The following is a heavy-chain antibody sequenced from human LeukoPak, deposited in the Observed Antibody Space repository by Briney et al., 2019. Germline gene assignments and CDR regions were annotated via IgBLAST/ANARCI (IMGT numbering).Heavy chain of an antibody. CDR2: INHSGST. CDR3: ARGVLYYYDSSGYYYTAKGDYFDY. CDR1: GGSISGSSYY. V-gene: IGHV4-39*07. J-gene: IGHJ4*02. D-gene: IGHD3-22*01. Sequence: PSETLSLTCTVSGGSISGSSYYWSWIRQPPGKGLEWIGEINHSGSTNYNPSLKSRVTISVDTSKNQFSLKLSSVTAADTAVYYCARGVLYYYDSSGYYYTAKGDYFDYRGQGTLVTVSS.